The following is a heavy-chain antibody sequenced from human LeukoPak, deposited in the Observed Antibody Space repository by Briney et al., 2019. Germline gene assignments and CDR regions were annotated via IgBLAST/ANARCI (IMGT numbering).Heavy chain of an antibody. CDR1: GFTFSSYS. J-gene: IGHJ4*02. V-gene: IGHV3-21*01. CDR3: ARDLSPRRVIAGELLY. D-gene: IGHD2/OR15-2a*01. Sequence: GGSLRLSCAASGFTFSSYSMNWVRQAPGKGLEWVSSISSSSSYIYYADSVKGRFTISRDNAKNSLYRQMNSLRAEDTAVYYCARDLSPRRVIAGELLYWGQGTLVTVSS. CDR2: ISSSSSYI.